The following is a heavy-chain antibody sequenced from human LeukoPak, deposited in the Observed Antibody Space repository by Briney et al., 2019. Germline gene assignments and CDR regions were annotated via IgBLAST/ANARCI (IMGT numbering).Heavy chain of an antibody. D-gene: IGHD5-18*01. V-gene: IGHV1-2*02. CDR2: INPNSGGT. CDR3: ASARATAMEDNWFDP. CDR1: GYTFTGYY. Sequence: ASVKVSCKASGYTFTGYYMHWVRQAPGQGLEWMGWINPNSGGTNYAQKFQGRVTMTRDTSISTAYMELSSLRSEDTAFYYCASARATAMEDNWFDPWGQGTLVTVSS. J-gene: IGHJ5*02.